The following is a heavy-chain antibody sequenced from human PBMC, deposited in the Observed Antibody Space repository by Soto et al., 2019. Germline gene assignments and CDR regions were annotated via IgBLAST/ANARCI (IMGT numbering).Heavy chain of an antibody. CDR1: GGSISSGGYY. J-gene: IGHJ4*02. Sequence: QVQLQESGPGLVKASQTLSLTCTVSGGSISSGGYYWSWIRQHPGKGLEWIGYIYYSGSTYYNPSPKSGLTMSVDTSKKEFSLTLSSVTAADTAMYYGATIAAADGIYYFHYWGQGTLVTVSS. CDR2: IYYSGST. V-gene: IGHV4-31*03. CDR3: ATIAAADGIYYFHY. D-gene: IGHD6-13*01.